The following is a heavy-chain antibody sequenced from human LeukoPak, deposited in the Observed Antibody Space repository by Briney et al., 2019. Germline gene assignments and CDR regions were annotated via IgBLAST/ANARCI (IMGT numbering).Heavy chain of an antibody. CDR2: ISDDGRNK. V-gene: IGHV3-30*03. CDR3: VRYCSSTSCMDY. Sequence: PGGSLRLSCAASGFSFISYGMHWVRQAPGKGLEWVGVISDDGRNKKYADSVKGRFTISRDNSKNTLYLQMNSLRAEDTAVYYCVRYCSSTSCMDYWGQGTLVTVSS. J-gene: IGHJ4*02. CDR1: GFSFISYG. D-gene: IGHD2-2*01.